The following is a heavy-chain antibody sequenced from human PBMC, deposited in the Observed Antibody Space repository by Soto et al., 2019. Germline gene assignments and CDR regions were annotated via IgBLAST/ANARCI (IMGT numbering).Heavy chain of an antibody. V-gene: IGHV5-51*01. CDR3: ARADIVVVVAATFRGFDP. CDR2: IYPGDSDT. J-gene: IGHJ5*02. Sequence: GESLKISCKGSGYSFTSYWIGWVRQVPGKGLEWMGIIYPGDSDTRYSPSFQGQVTISADKSISTAYLQWSSLKASDTAMYYCARADIVVVVAATFRGFDPWGQGTLVTVSS. CDR1: GYSFTSYW. D-gene: IGHD2-15*01.